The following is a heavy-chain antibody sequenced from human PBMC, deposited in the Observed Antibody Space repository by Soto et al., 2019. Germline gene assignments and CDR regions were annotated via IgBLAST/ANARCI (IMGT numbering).Heavy chain of an antibody. J-gene: IGHJ4*02. CDR1: GFTFRSYW. V-gene: IGHV3-7*05. CDR3: VRDDRMTTFGIVVNVRKFDY. Sequence: EVQLVESGGGLVQPGGSLRLTCVASGFTFRSYWMSWVRQAPGKGLEWVANIKQDGSEKNYVDSVKGRFTISRDDAKNSLFLQMNSLRAEDTAVYYCVRDDRMTTFGIVVNVRKFDYWGQGALVTVSS. D-gene: IGHD3-3*01. CDR2: IKQDGSEK.